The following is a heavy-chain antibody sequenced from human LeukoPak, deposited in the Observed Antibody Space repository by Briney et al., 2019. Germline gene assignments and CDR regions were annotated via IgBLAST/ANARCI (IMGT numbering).Heavy chain of an antibody. CDR1: GFTFSNYE. CDR3: ARDPYSGNYGAYYYYYMDV. D-gene: IGHD1-26*01. V-gene: IGHV3-48*03. CDR2: ISDSGTTI. J-gene: IGHJ6*03. Sequence: GGSLRLSCAASGFTFSNYEMNWVRQAPGKGLEWVSYISDSGTTIYYGDSVKGRFTISRDNAKSSLYLQMDSLRAEDTAVYYCARDPYSGNYGAYYYYYMDVRGKGTTVTISS.